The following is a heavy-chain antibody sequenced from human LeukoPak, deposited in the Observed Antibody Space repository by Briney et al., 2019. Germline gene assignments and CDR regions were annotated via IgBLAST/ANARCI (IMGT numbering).Heavy chain of an antibody. J-gene: IGHJ4*02. V-gene: IGHV3-7*04. CDR1: GFTVGSYW. CDR3: AGGAAASL. Sequence: GGSLRPSCAASGFTVGSYWMSWVRQAPGKGLEWVANIKQDGSEKYYVDSVKGRFTISRDNAKNSLYLQMNSLRAEDTAVSHCAGGAAASLWGQGTLVTVSS. D-gene: IGHD6-13*01. CDR2: IKQDGSEK.